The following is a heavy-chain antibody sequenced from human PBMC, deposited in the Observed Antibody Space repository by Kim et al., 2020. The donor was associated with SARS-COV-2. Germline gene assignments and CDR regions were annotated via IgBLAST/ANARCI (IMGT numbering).Heavy chain of an antibody. J-gene: IGHJ4*02. D-gene: IGHD2-21*01. V-gene: IGHV3-23*01. Sequence: SVQGRFTISRDNSKSTLYRQVSSLRAEDTAVYYCAKEGSRIVVVIAYFDYWGQGTLVTVSS. CDR3: AKEGSRIVVVIAYFDY.